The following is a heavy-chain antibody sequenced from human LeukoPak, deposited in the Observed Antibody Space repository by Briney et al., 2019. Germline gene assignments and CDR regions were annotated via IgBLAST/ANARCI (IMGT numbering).Heavy chain of an antibody. CDR1: GFTFRNYW. J-gene: IGHJ4*02. CDR2: IKQAGSEK. Sequence: GGSLRLSCAASGFTFRNYWMTWVRQAPEKGLEWVASIKQAGSEKYYVDSVKGRFAISSDTSKNTLYLQMNTLRAEDTAVYYCAKDQIGWAPGYSSGPLDYWGQGTLVTVSS. D-gene: IGHD6-19*01. V-gene: IGHV3-7*01. CDR3: AKDQIGWAPGYSSGPLDY.